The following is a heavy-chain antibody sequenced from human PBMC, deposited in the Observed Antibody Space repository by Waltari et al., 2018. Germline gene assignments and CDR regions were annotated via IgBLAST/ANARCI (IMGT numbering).Heavy chain of an antibody. CDR1: GYTFTSYA. D-gene: IGHD2-8*01. CDR2: INAGNGNT. CDR3: ARDLEMAAHFDY. V-gene: IGHV1-3*01. Sequence: QVQLVQSGAEVKKPGASVKVSCKASGYTFTSYAMHWVRQAPGQRLEWTGWINAGNGNTKYSQKFQGRVTMTRDTSASTAYMELSSLRSEDTAVYYCARDLEMAAHFDYWGQGTLVTVSS. J-gene: IGHJ4*02.